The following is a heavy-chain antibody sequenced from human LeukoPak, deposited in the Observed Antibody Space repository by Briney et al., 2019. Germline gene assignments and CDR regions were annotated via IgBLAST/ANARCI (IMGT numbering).Heavy chain of an antibody. D-gene: IGHD1-26*01. V-gene: IGHV4-61*01. J-gene: IGHJ4*02. CDR2: IYYSGST. Sequence: SETLSLTCTVSGGSVSSGSYYWSWFRRPPGKGLEWLGYIYYSGSTNYNPSLKSRVTMSIHTSKNQFSLKLSSVTAADTALYYCTRARIVGATYYFDYWGQGTLVTVPS. CDR3: TRARIVGATYYFDY. CDR1: GGSVSSGSYY.